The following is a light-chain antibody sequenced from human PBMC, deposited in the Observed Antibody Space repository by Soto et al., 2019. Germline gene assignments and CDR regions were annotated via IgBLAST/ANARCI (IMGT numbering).Light chain of an antibody. CDR3: A. CDR2: AAS. CDR1: QGISNY. V-gene: IGKV1-27*01. J-gene: IGKJ3*01. Sequence: DIQMTQSPSSLSASVGDRVTITCRASQGISNYLAWYQQKPGKVPKLLIYAASTLQSGVPSRFSGSGSGTDFTLTISSHYCQRYSTAPWAFGPGTKVDLK.